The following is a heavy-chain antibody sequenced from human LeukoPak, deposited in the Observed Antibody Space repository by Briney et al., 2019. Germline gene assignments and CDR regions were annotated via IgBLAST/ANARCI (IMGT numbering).Heavy chain of an antibody. J-gene: IGHJ4*02. V-gene: IGHV3-9*01. Sequence: GRSLRLSCAASGFTFDDYAMHWVRQAPGKGLEWVSGISWNSGSIGYADSVKGRFTISRDNAKNSLYLQMNSLRAEDTALYYCAKVMRDYSSSAPFDYWGQGTLVTVPS. CDR1: GFTFDDYA. CDR2: ISWNSGSI. CDR3: AKVMRDYSSSAPFDY. D-gene: IGHD6-6*01.